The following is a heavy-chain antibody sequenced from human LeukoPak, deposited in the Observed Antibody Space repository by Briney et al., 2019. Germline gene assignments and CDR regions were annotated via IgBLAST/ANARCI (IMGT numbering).Heavy chain of an antibody. CDR2: IWYGGSNK. V-gene: IGHV3-30*02. CDR1: GFTFSSYG. CDR3: AKDGGGKGFDY. D-gene: IGHD4-23*01. J-gene: IGHJ4*02. Sequence: GGSLRLSCAASGFTFSSYGMHWVRQAPGKGLEWVAVIWYGGSNKYYADSVKGRFTISRDNSKNTLYLQMNSLRAEDTAVYYCAKDGGGKGFDYWGQGTLVTVSS.